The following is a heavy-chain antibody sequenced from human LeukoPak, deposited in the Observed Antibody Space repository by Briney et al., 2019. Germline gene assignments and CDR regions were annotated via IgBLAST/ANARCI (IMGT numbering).Heavy chain of an antibody. J-gene: IGHJ3*02. CDR3: ARDTMVRGEDAFDI. CDR1: GYTFTSYD. CDR2: MNPNSGNT. D-gene: IGHD3-10*01. Sequence: GASVKVSCKASGYTFTSYDINWVRQATGQGLEWMGWMNPNSGNTGYAQKFQGRVTITTDTSTSTAYMELRSLRSDDTAVYYCARDTMVRGEDAFDIWGQGTMVTVSS. V-gene: IGHV1-8*03.